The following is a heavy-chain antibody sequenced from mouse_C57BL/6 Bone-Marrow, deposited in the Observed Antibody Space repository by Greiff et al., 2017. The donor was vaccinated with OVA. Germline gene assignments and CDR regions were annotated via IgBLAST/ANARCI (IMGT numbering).Heavy chain of an antibody. CDR1: GYTFTSYG. V-gene: IGHV1-81*01. CDR3: AKLYGSPYYYAMDY. CDR2: IYPRSGNT. J-gene: IGHJ4*01. D-gene: IGHD1-1*01. Sequence: QVQLKQSGAELARPGASVKLSCKASGYTFTSYGISWVKQRTGQGLEWIGEIYPRSGNTYYNEKFKGKATLTADKSSSTAYMELRSLTSEDSAVYFCAKLYGSPYYYAMDYWGQGTSVTVSS.